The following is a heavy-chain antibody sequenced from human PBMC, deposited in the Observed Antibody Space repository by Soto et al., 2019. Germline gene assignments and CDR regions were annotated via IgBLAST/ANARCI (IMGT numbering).Heavy chain of an antibody. CDR3: ARQLDSSSFRRGHYGMDV. CDR2: IDPSDSYT. V-gene: IGHV5-10-1*01. Sequence: PGESLKISCKGSGYSFTSYWISWVRQMPGKGLEWMGRIDPSDSYTNYSPSFQGHVTISADKSISTAYLQWSSLKASDTAMYYCARQLDSSSFRRGHYGMDVWGQGTTVTVSS. D-gene: IGHD6-6*01. J-gene: IGHJ6*02. CDR1: GYSFTSYW.